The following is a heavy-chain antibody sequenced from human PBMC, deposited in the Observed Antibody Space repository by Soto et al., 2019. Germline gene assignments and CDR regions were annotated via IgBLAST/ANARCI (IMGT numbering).Heavy chain of an antibody. CDR2: INAGNGNT. CDR3: ARDRGGDSSGYYYCWFDP. CDR1: GYTFTSYA. V-gene: IGHV1-3*01. J-gene: IGHJ5*02. D-gene: IGHD3-22*01. Sequence: GASVKVSCKASGYTFTSYAMHWVRQAPGQRLEWMGWINAGNGNTKYSQKFQGRVTITRGTSASTAYMELSSLRSEDTAVYYCARDRGGDSSGYYYCWFDPWGQGTLVTVSS.